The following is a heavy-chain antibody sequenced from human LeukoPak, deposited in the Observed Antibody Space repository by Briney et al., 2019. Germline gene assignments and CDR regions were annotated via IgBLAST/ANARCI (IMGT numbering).Heavy chain of an antibody. Sequence: ASVRVSCKASGYTFTSYDINWVRQATGQGLEWMGWMNPNSGNTGYAQKFQGRVTMTRNTSISTAYMELSSLRSEDTAVYYCARGAADYDILTGSNWSDPWGQGTLVTVSS. D-gene: IGHD3-9*01. V-gene: IGHV1-8*01. J-gene: IGHJ5*02. CDR3: ARGAADYDILTGSNWSDP. CDR1: GYTFTSYD. CDR2: MNPNSGNT.